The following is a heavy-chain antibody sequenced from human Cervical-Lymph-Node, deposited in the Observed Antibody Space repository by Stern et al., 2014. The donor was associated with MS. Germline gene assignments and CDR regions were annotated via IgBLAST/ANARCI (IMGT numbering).Heavy chain of an antibody. J-gene: IGHJ4*02. V-gene: IGHV1-8*02. CDR1: GHTFMNYD. Sequence: QVQLVQSGPEVKKPGASVKVSCKSPGHTFMNYDIFWVRQATGQGLEWMGWMDPNSGYAGYARRFQARLSMTSDTSLSTVYMELNSLTPADTAIYYCARKLHSAGTEDYWGQGTLVAVSS. D-gene: IGHD1-26*01. CDR3: ARKLHSAGTEDY. CDR2: MDPNSGYA.